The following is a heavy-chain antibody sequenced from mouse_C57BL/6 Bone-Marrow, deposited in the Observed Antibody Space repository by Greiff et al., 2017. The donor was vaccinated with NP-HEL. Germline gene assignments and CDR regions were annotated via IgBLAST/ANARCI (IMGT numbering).Heavy chain of an antibody. CDR2: ISYDGSN. J-gene: IGHJ3*01. CDR3: ERQLRAWFAY. D-gene: IGHD3-2*02. CDR1: GYSITSGYY. Sequence: EVKLMESGPGLVKPSQSLTLTCSVTGYSITSGYYCNWIRQLPGNQLEWMGYISYDGSNNYNQSLTNRISITRDTSKNLFFLKFNSVTTEDTATYYCERQLRAWFAYWGKGTLVTVSA. V-gene: IGHV3-6*01.